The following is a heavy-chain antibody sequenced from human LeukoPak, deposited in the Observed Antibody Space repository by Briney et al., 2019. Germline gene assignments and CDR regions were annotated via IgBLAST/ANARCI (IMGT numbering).Heavy chain of an antibody. J-gene: IGHJ6*03. Sequence: SGTLSLTCAVSGGSISSSNWWSWVRQPPGKGLEWIGSIHHSGRTYYNPSLKSRVTISVDTSKNQFSLKLSSVTAADTAVYYCARGPSHCSGGSCYLYYYYYYYMDVWGKGTTVTVSS. D-gene: IGHD2-15*01. CDR2: IHHSGRT. CDR3: ARGPSHCSGGSCYLYYYYYYYMDV. V-gene: IGHV4-4*02. CDR1: GGSISSSNW.